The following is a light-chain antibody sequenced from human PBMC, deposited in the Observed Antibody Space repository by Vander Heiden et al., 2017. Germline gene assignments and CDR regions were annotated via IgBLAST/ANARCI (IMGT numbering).Light chain of an antibody. CDR3: STWDTSMSAVV. J-gene: IGLJ3*02. CDR1: SSNIGNNY. CDR2: DNN. V-gene: IGLV1-51*01. Sequence: QSVLTQPPSVCAAPGQKVTISCSGSSSNIGNNYVSWYQQFQGTTPKLLISDNNKRPSGTPDRFSGSKSGTSATLGITGLQTGDEADYYCSTWDTSMSAVVFGGGTKVNVL.